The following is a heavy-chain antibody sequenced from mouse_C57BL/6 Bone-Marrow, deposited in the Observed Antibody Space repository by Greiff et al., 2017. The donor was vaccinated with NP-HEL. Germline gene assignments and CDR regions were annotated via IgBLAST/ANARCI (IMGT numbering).Heavy chain of an antibody. V-gene: IGHV5-12*01. CDR3: ARQGLYYGYYLDY. J-gene: IGHJ2*01. Sequence: EVMLVESGGGLVQPGGSLKLSCAASGFTFSDYYMYWVRQTPEKRLEWVAYISNGGGSTYYPDTVKGRFTIARDNAKNTLYLQMSRLKSEDTAMYDCARQGLYYGYYLDYWGQGTTLTVSS. CDR2: ISNGGGST. D-gene: IGHD1-1*02. CDR1: GFTFSDYY.